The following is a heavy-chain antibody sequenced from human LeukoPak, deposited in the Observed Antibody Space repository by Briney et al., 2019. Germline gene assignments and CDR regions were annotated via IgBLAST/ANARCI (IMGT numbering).Heavy chain of an antibody. J-gene: IGHJ3*02. CDR2: IYSGGST. CDR3: AKTGRVRGSGYSSI. V-gene: IGHV3-53*01. CDR1: GFTVSSNY. Sequence: GGSLRLSCAASGFTVSSNYMSWVRQAPGKGLEWVSVIYSGGSTYYADSVKGRFTISRDNSKNTLYLQMNSLRAEDTAVYYCAKTGRVRGSGYSSIWGQGTMVTVSS. D-gene: IGHD3-22*01.